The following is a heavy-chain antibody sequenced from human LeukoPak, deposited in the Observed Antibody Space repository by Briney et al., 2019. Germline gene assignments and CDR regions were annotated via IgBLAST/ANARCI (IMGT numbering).Heavy chain of an antibody. CDR3: ARNLIRQQLVPWWFDP. CDR2: IYYSGST. J-gene: IGHJ5*02. V-gene: IGHV4-61*01. D-gene: IGHD6-13*01. CDR1: GGSISSSSYY. Sequence: SETLSLTCTVSGGSISSSSYYWSWIRQPPGKGLEWIGYIYYSGSTNYNPSLKSRVTISVDTSKNQFSLKLSSVTAADTAVYYCARNLIRQQLVPWWFDPWGQGTLVTVSS.